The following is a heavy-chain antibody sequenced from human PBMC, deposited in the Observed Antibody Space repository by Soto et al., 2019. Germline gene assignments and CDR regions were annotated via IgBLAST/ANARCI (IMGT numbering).Heavy chain of an antibody. CDR2: ISNSGGTI. D-gene: IGHD2-15*01. J-gene: IGHJ4*01. V-gene: IGHV3-11*01. Sequence: QVQLVESGGGLVKPGGSLRLSCAASGFTFSDYYMTWIRQAPGKGLEWVSYISNSGGTIYYTDSVKGRFTISRDNAKNSLYLQMSSLRAEDTAVYYCARYGGSGLRKFDYWGQGTLVTVSS. CDR3: ARYGGSGLRKFDY. CDR1: GFTFSDYY.